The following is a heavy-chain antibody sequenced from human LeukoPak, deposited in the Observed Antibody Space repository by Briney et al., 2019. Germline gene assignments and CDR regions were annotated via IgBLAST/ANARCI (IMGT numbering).Heavy chain of an antibody. CDR2: ISKTITTI. V-gene: IGHV3-48*01. CDR1: GFTFNNYA. Sequence: GGSLRLSCAASGFTFNNYAMSWVRQAPGKGLEWVAYISKTITTIFYADSVRGRFTISRDNAKNSLFLDMNSLRAEDTAIYYCARGDFGYAFDMWGQGTMVTVSS. CDR3: ARGDFGYAFDM. D-gene: IGHD3-3*01. J-gene: IGHJ3*02.